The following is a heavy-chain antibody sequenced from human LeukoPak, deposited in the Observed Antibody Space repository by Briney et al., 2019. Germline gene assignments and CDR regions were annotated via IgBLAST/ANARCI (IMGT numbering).Heavy chain of an antibody. J-gene: IGHJ4*02. D-gene: IGHD6-13*01. CDR2: ISSSSSYI. CDR3: ARSFLSIAAAATDY. CDR1: GFTFSSYS. Sequence: PGGSLRLSCTASGFTFSSYSMNWVRQAPGKGLEWVSSISSSSSYIYYADSVKGRFTISRDNAKNSLYLQMNSLRAEDTAVYYCARSFLSIAAAATDYWGQGTLVTVSS. V-gene: IGHV3-21*01.